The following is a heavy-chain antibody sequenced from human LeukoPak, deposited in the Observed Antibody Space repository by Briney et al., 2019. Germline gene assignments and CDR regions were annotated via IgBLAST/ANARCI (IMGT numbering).Heavy chain of an antibody. CDR2: INPKSGGT. V-gene: IGHV1-2*02. Sequence: GASVKVSCKASGYTXTGYYMHWVRQAPGQGLERMGWINPKSGGTNYAQKFQGRVTMTRDTSIHTAYMELSRLRSDDTAVYYCAREEYGFDPWGQGTLVTVSS. D-gene: IGHD2-2*01. CDR1: GYTXTGYY. CDR3: AREEYGFDP. J-gene: IGHJ5*02.